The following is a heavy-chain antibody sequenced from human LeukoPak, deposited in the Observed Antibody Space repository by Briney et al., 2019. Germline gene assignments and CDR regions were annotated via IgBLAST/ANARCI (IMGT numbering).Heavy chain of an antibody. CDR1: GGSFSGYY. CDR2: INHSGST. Sequence: PSETLSLTCAVYGGSFSGYYWSWIRQPPGKGLEWIGEINHSGSTNYNPSLKSRVTISVDTSKNQFSLKLSSVTAADTAVYYCARRPYSSSWINWFDPWGQGTLVTVSS. D-gene: IGHD6-13*01. J-gene: IGHJ5*02. V-gene: IGHV4-34*01. CDR3: ARRPYSSSWINWFDP.